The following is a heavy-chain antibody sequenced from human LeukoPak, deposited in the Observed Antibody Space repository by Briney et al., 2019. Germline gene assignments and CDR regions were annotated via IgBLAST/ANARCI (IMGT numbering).Heavy chain of an antibody. CDR1: GFTFSSYS. Sequence: GGSLRLSCAASGFTFSSYSMNWVRQAPGKGLEWVSYITSSSGTIYYTDSVKGRFTISRDNARNSLYLQMNSLRAEDTALYHCARNNGMDVWGQGTTVIVSS. J-gene: IGHJ6*02. CDR2: ITSSSGTI. V-gene: IGHV3-48*01. CDR3: ARNNGMDV.